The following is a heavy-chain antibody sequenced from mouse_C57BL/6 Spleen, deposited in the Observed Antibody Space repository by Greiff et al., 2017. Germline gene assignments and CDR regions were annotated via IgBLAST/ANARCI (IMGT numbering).Heavy chain of an antibody. J-gene: IGHJ1*03. Sequence: EVKLMESGGGLVKPGGSLKLSCAASGFTFSSYTMSWVRQTPEKRLEWVATISGGGGNTYYPDNVKGRFTISRDNAKNTLYLQMSSLRSEDTALYYCARHDDYDVYFDVWGTGTTVTVSS. CDR2: ISGGGGNT. CDR1: GFTFSSYT. V-gene: IGHV5-9*01. CDR3: ARHDDYDVYFDV. D-gene: IGHD2-4*01.